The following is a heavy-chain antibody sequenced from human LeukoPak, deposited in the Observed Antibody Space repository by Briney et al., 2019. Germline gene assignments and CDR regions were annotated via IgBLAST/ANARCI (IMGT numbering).Heavy chain of an antibody. CDR1: GYTFTSYY. Sequence: ASVKVSCKASGYTFTSYYMHWVRQAPGQGLEWMGIINPSGGSTDYAQKFQGRVTMTRDTSTSTVYMELSSLRSEDTAVYYCARGRGRFYGSGSLVGEYYFDYWGQGTLVTVSS. CDR2: INPSGGST. J-gene: IGHJ4*02. V-gene: IGHV1-46*01. D-gene: IGHD3-10*01. CDR3: ARGRGRFYGSGSLVGEYYFDY.